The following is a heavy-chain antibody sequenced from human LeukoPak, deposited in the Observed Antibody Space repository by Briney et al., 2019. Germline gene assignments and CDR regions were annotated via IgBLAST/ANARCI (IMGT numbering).Heavy chain of an antibody. CDR3: ASTITMVRGVIIFDP. CDR1: GGSVSSGSYY. D-gene: IGHD3-10*01. Sequence: SETLSLTCTVFGGSVSSGSYYWSWIRQPPGKGLEWIGYIYYSGSTNYNPSLKSRVTISVDTSKNQFSLKLSSVTAADTAVYYCASTITMVRGVIIFDPWGQGTLVTVSS. V-gene: IGHV4-61*01. J-gene: IGHJ5*02. CDR2: IYYSGST.